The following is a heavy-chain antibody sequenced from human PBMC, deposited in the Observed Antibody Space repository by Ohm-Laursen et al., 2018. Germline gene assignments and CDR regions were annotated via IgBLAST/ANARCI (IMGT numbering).Heavy chain of an antibody. J-gene: IGHJ4*02. CDR2: MNPNSGNT. D-gene: IGHD6-19*01. Sequence: GASVKVSCNASGYSFTSYDINWVRQATGQRLEWMGWMNPNSGNTGYAQKFQGRVTMTRDTSISTAYLELSSLRSEDTAVYYCARKGSTGSGWSAFDYWGQGTLVTVSS. V-gene: IGHV1-8*01. CDR1: GYSFTSYD. CDR3: ARKGSTGSGWSAFDY.